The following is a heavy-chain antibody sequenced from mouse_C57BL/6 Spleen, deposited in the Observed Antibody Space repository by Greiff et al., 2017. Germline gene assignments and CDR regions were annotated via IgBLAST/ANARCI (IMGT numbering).Heavy chain of an antibody. J-gene: IGHJ3*01. CDR3: ARESWDVWFAY. Sequence: EVQLQQSGPELVKPGASVKISCKASGYTFTDYYMNWVKQSHGKSLEWIGDINPNNGGTSYNQKFKGKATLTVDKSSSTAYMELRSLTSEDSAVYYCARESWDVWFAYWGQGTLVTVSA. D-gene: IGHD4-1*01. CDR2: INPNNGGT. V-gene: IGHV1-26*01. CDR1: GYTFTDYY.